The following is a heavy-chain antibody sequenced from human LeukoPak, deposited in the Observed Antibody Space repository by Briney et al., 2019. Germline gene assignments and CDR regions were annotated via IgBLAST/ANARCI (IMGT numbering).Heavy chain of an antibody. V-gene: IGHV4-4*07. Sequence: PSETLSLTCTVSGGSLSSYYWSWLRQPAGKGLEWIGRIYSSGSTNYNPSLKSRVTMSVDTSENQFSLKLRSMTAADTAVYYCARGTYDSGSYYGHWFDPWGQGTLVTVSS. J-gene: IGHJ5*02. CDR1: GGSLSSYY. D-gene: IGHD3-10*01. CDR2: IYSSGST. CDR3: ARGTYDSGSYYGHWFDP.